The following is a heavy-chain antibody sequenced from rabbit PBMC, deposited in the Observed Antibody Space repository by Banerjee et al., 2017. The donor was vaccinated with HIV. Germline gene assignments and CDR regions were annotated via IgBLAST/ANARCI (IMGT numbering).Heavy chain of an antibody. Sequence: QEQLEESGGDLVQPEGSLTLTCTASGFSFSSSYYMCWVRQAPGKGLEWIGCINTGSGSAYYASWVISRFTITSNTNQNTIDLKMTSLTAADRATYFCGRRAGSSYYTLNLWGQGTLVTVS. V-gene: IGHV1S43*01. CDR2: INTGSGSA. D-gene: IGHD8-1*01. CDR1: GFSFSSSYY. CDR3: GRRAGSSYYTLNL. J-gene: IGHJ4*01.